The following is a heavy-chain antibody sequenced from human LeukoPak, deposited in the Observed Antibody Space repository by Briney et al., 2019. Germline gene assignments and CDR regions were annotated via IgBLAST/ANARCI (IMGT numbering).Heavy chain of an antibody. CDR1: SGSISSGDYY. J-gene: IGHJ2*01. Sequence: PSETLSLTCTVSSGSISSGDYYWSWIRQPPGKGLEWIGYIYYSGSTYYNPSLKSRLTISIDTSKNQFSLKLSSVTAADTAMYYCARISLYGDYHNWYFDLWGRGTLVTVSS. V-gene: IGHV4-30-4*02. D-gene: IGHD4-17*01. CDR2: IYYSGST. CDR3: ARISLYGDYHNWYFDL.